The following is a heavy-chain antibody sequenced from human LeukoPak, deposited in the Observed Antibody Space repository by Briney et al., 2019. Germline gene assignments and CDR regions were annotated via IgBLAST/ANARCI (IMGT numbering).Heavy chain of an antibody. V-gene: IGHV1-69*04. CDR3: ARALRGDSSGYYYYGMDV. J-gene: IGHJ6*02. CDR1: GGTFSSHA. Sequence: SVKVSCKASGGTFSSHAISWVRQAPGQGLEWMGRIIPIFGIANYAQKFQGRVTITADKSTSTAYMELSSLRSEDTAVYYCARALRGDSSGYYYYGMDVWGQGTTVTVSS. CDR2: IIPIFGIA. D-gene: IGHD3-22*01.